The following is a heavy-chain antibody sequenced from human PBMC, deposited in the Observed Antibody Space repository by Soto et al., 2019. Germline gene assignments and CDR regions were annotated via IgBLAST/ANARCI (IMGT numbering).Heavy chain of an antibody. Sequence: EVQLLESGGGLVQPGGSLRLSCAASGFTFSSYAMSWVRQAPGKGLEWVSAISGSGGSTYYADSVKGRFTISRDNSKNTLYLQMNSLRAEDTAVYYCAITMERGDIVVVPEFDYWGQGTLVTVSS. CDR3: AITMERGDIVVVPEFDY. CDR2: ISGSGGST. D-gene: IGHD2-2*01. CDR1: GFTFSSYA. J-gene: IGHJ4*02. V-gene: IGHV3-23*01.